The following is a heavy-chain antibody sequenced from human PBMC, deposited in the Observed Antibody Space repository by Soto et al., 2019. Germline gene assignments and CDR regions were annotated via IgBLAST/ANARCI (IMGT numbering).Heavy chain of an antibody. D-gene: IGHD6-19*01. Sequence: EVQLVESGGGLVKSGGSLTLSCEASGFSFDYFGMTWVRQAPGKGLEWVSFISSSASYIYYADSVKGRFTVSRDNAEKSLNLQMNSLRAQDTAVYYCARSRSHWLASDSWGQGTLVTVSA. V-gene: IGHV3-21*01. J-gene: IGHJ4*02. CDR2: ISSSASYI. CDR1: GFSFDYFG. CDR3: ARSRSHWLASDS.